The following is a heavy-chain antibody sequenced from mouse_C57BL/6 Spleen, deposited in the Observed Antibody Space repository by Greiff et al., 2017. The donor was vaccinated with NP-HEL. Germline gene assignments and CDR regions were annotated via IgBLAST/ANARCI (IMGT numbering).Heavy chain of an antibody. CDR1: GYSFTGYY. J-gene: IGHJ4*01. V-gene: IGHV1-42*01. D-gene: IGHD3-2*02. CDR3: ARGETAQASYAMDY. CDR2: INPSTGGT. Sequence: EVKLVESGPELVKPGASVKISCKASGYSFTGYYMNWVKQSPEKSLEWIGEINPSTGGTTYNQKFKAKATLTVDKSSSTAYMQLKSLTSEDSAVYYCARGETAQASYAMDYWGQGTSVTVSS.